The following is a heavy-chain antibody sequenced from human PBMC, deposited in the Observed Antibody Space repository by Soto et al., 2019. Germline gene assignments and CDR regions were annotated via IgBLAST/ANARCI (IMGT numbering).Heavy chain of an antibody. Sequence: SETLSLTCAVYGGSFSAYYWSWVRQPPGKGLEWIGEIIHSESTKYNPSLKSRVTISVDTSKNQFSLKPSSVTAADTAVYYCARQRPTDGRWEFANYYGMDVWGQGTPVTVSS. D-gene: IGHD1-26*01. CDR1: GGSFSAYY. V-gene: IGHV4-34*12. J-gene: IGHJ6*02. CDR2: IIHSEST. CDR3: ARQRPTDGRWEFANYYGMDV.